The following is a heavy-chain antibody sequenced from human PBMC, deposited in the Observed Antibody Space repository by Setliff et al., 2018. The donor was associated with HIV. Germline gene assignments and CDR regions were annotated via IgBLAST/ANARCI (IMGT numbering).Heavy chain of an antibody. D-gene: IGHD1-26*01. CDR3: ARAAYSGTYLWEPATDL. Sequence: KTSETLSLTCTVSGGSISGYYWSWIRQPPGKGLEWIAYIYYSGSTNYNPSLKSRVTISIDTSKNQFSLKLSSVTAADTAVYYCARAAYSGTYLWEPATDLWGRGTLVTVSS. V-gene: IGHV4-59*01. CDR1: GGSISGYY. J-gene: IGHJ2*01. CDR2: IYYSGST.